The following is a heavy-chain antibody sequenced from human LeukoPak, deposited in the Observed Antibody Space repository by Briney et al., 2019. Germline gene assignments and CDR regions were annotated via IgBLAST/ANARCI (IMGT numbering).Heavy chain of an antibody. J-gene: IGHJ6*03. CDR2: IRSKAYGGTT. Sequence: GGTLRLSCAASGFTFSSYAMSWFRQAPGKGLEWVGFIRSKAYGGTTEYAASVKGRFTISRDDSKSIAYPQMNSLKTEETAVYYCTRGREWWVVGYTDVWGKGTTVTVSS. D-gene: IGHD2-2*01. CDR3: TRGREWWVVGYTDV. V-gene: IGHV3-49*03. CDR1: GFTFSSYA.